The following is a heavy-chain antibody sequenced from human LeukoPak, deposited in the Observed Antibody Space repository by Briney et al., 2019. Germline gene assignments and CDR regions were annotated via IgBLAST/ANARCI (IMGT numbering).Heavy chain of an antibody. CDR1: GFTFSSYW. CDR3: ARETLYCSSTSCYKYYYYYGMDV. D-gene: IGHD2-2*02. Sequence: GGSLRLSCAASGFTFSSYWMSWVRQAPGKGLEWVANIKQDGSEKYYVDSVKGRFTISRDNAKNSLYLQMNSLRAEDTAVYHCARETLYCSSTSCYKYYYYYGMDVWGQGTTVTVSS. CDR2: IKQDGSEK. V-gene: IGHV3-7*01. J-gene: IGHJ6*02.